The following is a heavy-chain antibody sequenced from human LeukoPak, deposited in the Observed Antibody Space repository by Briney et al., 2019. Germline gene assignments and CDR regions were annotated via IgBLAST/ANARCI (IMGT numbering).Heavy chain of an antibody. J-gene: IGHJ4*02. Sequence: SQTLSLTCAVSGGSISSGGYSWSWIRQPPGKGLEWIGYIYHSGSTYYNPSLKSRVTISVDRSKNQFSLKLSSVTAADTAVYYCARDGDYYDSSGYYYWGQGTLVTVSS. V-gene: IGHV4-30-2*01. CDR1: GGSISSGGYS. D-gene: IGHD3-22*01. CDR3: ARDGDYYDSSGYYY. CDR2: IYHSGST.